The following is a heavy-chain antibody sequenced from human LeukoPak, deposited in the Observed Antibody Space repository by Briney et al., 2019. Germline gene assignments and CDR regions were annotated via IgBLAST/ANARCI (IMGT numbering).Heavy chain of an antibody. Sequence: GGSLRLSCAASGFTFSTYWMHWVRQAPGKGLEWVSGIRSDGSSTIYADSVKGRFTISRDNARNTLYLQMNRLRAEDTAVYYCAKENLVGATTGYYYGMDVWGQGTTVTVSS. D-gene: IGHD1-26*01. CDR1: GFTFSTYW. V-gene: IGHV3-74*01. CDR3: AKENLVGATTGYYYGMDV. CDR2: IRSDGSST. J-gene: IGHJ6*02.